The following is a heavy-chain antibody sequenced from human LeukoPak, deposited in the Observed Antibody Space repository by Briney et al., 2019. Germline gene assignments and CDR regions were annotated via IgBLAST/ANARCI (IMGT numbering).Heavy chain of an antibody. D-gene: IGHD1-26*01. CDR3: ATSIVGATTVFDY. CDR2: IYYSGST. Sequence: SETLSLTCTVSGGSISSGDYYWSWIRQPPGKGLEWIGYIYYSGSTYYNPSLKSRVTISVDTSKNQFSLKLSSVTAADTAVYYCATSIVGATTVFDYWGQGTLVTVSS. CDR1: GGSISSGDYY. V-gene: IGHV4-30-4*01. J-gene: IGHJ4*02.